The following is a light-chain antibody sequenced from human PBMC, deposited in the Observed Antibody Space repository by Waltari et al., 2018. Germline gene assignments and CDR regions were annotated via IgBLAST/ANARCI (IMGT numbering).Light chain of an antibody. CDR3: QQYFSHRYS. CDR1: QNILYSNNNKDY. CDR2: WAS. Sequence: IVVTQSPDSLAVSLGERATFNCKSSQNILYSNNNKDYLAWYQHKAGQPPKLLLFWASTRASGVPNRFSGGGSGSGFTLTITSVQAEDVAIYYCQQYFSHRYSFGQGTRLVI. J-gene: IGKJ2*03. V-gene: IGKV4-1*01.